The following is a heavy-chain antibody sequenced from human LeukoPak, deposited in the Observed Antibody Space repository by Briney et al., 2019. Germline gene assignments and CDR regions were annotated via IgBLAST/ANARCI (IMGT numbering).Heavy chain of an antibody. CDR2: ISSSGNT. CDR1: GGSTSGGNYY. CDR3: ARVTLIVVVAWFDP. V-gene: IGHV4-39*07. J-gene: IGHJ5*02. D-gene: IGHD2-2*01. Sequence: SETLSLTCIVSGGSTSGGNYYWGWIRRPPGKGLEWIGGISSSGNTYYNPSLKSRITISIDKSKNQFSLKLSSVTAADTAVYYCARVTLIVVVAWFDPWGQGTLVTVSS.